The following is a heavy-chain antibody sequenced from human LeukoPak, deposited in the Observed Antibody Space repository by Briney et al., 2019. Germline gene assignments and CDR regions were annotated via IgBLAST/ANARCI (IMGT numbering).Heavy chain of an antibody. CDR1: GFSFNNYW. CDR3: ARAQAAAGTGGFDP. V-gene: IGHV3-74*01. D-gene: IGHD6-13*01. J-gene: IGHJ5*02. Sequence: GGSLRLSCAASGFSFNNYWMHWVRQVPGKGLVWVSRISSDGSTTSYADSVKGRFTISRDNAKNTLYLQMNSLRDEDTAIYYCARAQAAAGTGGFDPWGQGTLVTVSS. CDR2: ISSDGSTT.